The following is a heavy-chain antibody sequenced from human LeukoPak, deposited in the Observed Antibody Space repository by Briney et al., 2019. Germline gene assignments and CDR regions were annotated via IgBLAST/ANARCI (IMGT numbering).Heavy chain of an antibody. CDR2: IYYSGST. J-gene: IGHJ4*02. CDR1: GGSISSYY. CDR3: ARGLRWHNYFDY. D-gene: IGHD4-23*01. V-gene: IGHV4-59*01. Sequence: SETLSLTCTVSGGSISSYYWSWIRQPPGKGLEWIGYIYYSGSTNYNPSLKSRVTISVDTSKNQFSLKLSSVTAADTAVYYCARGLRWHNYFDYWGQGTLVTVSS.